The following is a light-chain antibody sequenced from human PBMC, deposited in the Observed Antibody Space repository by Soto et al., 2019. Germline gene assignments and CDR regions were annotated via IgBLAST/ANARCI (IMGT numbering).Light chain of an antibody. CDR3: QQYNDWPPLT. J-gene: IGKJ4*01. CDR1: QSVSSK. Sequence: EIVMTQSPGTLSVSPGERATLSCRASQSVSSKLAWYQQKPGQAPRLLIYGAYTRATGIPARFGGSGSGTEFTLTISSLQSEDFAVYYCQQYNDWPPLTFGGGTKVEIK. V-gene: IGKV3-15*01. CDR2: GAY.